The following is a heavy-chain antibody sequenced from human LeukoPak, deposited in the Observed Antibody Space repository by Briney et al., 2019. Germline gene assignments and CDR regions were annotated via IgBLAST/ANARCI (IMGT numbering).Heavy chain of an antibody. CDR3: ATELYTSGPIDS. CDR2: IDVGSGKT. D-gene: IGHD3-3*01. J-gene: IGHJ4*02. Sequence: ASVKVSCKPAGYTLINNTMHWVRQAPGQGLEWMGWIDVGSGKTKYSKRFQHRVTILSDTPATTAYMELSSLRSEDTAVYFCATELYTSGPIDSWGQGTPVTVSS. V-gene: IGHV1-3*01. CDR1: GYTLINNT.